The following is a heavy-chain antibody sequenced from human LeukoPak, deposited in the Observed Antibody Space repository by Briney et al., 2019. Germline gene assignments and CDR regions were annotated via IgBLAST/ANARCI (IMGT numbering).Heavy chain of an antibody. CDR1: GFTFRSYA. Sequence: GGSLRLSCAASGFTFRSYAMSWVRQAPGQGLEWVSSISGSGGSTYYADSVKGRFTISRDNSKNTLYLQMNSLRAEDTAVYYCARGPLPDYWGQGTLVTVSS. CDR3: ARGPLPDY. CDR2: ISGSGGST. J-gene: IGHJ4*02. V-gene: IGHV3-23*01.